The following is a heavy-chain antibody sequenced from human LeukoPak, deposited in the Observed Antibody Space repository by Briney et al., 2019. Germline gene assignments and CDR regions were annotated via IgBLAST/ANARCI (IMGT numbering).Heavy chain of an antibody. CDR3: ARGAMAENYYDSSGYFDY. CDR2: IYYDGST. Sequence: PSETLSLTCTVSGDSISSYYWSWIRQPPGKGLEWIGYIYYDGSTNYNPSLKSRVTISVDTSKNQFSLKLSSVTAADTAVYYCARGAMAENYYDSSGYFDYWGQGTLVTVSS. D-gene: IGHD3-22*01. J-gene: IGHJ4*02. CDR1: GDSISSYY. V-gene: IGHV4-59*12.